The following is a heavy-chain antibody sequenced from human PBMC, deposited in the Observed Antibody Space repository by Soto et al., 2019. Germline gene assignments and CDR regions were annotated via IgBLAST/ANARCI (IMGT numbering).Heavy chain of an antibody. V-gene: IGHV4-59*01. CDR3: ARGDNWNPFDH. CDR2: IYYSGST. Sequence: SATRSLTCTVSGGSISSYYWSWIRQPPGKGLEWIGYIYYSGSTNYNPSLKSRVTISVDTSKNQFSLKLSSVTAADTAVYYCARGDNWNPFDHWGQGTLVTVSS. CDR1: GGSISSYY. J-gene: IGHJ4*02. D-gene: IGHD1-20*01.